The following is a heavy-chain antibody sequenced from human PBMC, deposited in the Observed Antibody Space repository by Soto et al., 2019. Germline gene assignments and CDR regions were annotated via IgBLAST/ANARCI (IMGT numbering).Heavy chain of an antibody. V-gene: IGHV4-39*01. Sequence: SETLSLTCTVSGASISSSSYYWGWIRQPPGKGLEWIGSIYYSGSTYYNPSLKSRVTISVDTSKNQFSLKLSSVTAADTALYYCARLNAGTTYYHYVMDVWGQGTTVTVSS. CDR3: ARLNAGTTYYHYVMDV. CDR2: IYYSGST. J-gene: IGHJ6*02. CDR1: GASISSSSYY. D-gene: IGHD1-7*01.